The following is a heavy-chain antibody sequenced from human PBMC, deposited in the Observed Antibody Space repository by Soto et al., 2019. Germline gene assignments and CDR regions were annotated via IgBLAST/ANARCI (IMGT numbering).Heavy chain of an antibody. CDR1: GGSVSNSNYY. Sequence: PSETLSLTCTVSGGSVSNSNYYWGWIRQSPGKGLEWIGSVYYRGRSYSKSSVKSRVTISVDTSKNQFSLKLSSVTAADTAVYYCARGPGGYGNWFDPWGQGTLVTVSS. CDR2: VYYRGRS. CDR3: ARGPGGYGNWFDP. D-gene: IGHD5-12*01. V-gene: IGHV4-39*07. J-gene: IGHJ5*02.